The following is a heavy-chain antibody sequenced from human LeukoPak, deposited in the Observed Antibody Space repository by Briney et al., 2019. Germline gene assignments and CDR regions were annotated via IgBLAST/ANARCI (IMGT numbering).Heavy chain of an antibody. V-gene: IGHV3-20*04. CDR2: INWSGDNT. D-gene: IGHD6-13*01. J-gene: IGHJ4*02. CDR1: GFTFADYG. Sequence: TGGSLRLSCEDSGFTFADYGLSWVRQAPGKGPQWVAGINWSGDNTFYADSVKGRFTIFRDNTKKTLYLQMDNLRDDDTATYYCARDLSSNWSNLGYWGQGTLVTVSS. CDR3: ARDLSSNWSNLGY.